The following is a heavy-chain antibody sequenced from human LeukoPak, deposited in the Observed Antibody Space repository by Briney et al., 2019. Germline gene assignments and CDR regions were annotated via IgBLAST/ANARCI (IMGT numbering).Heavy chain of an antibody. D-gene: IGHD1-1*01. CDR1: GFTFSSYS. V-gene: IGHV3-21*04. CDR2: ISSSSSYI. Sequence: GGSLRLSCAASGFTFSSYSMNWVRQAPGKGLEWVSSISSSSSYIYYADSVKGRFTISRDNAKNSLYLQMNSLTVEDTAVYYCAKRRESGIGSLYYFDSWGQGTLVTISS. J-gene: IGHJ4*02. CDR3: AKRRESGIGSLYYFDS.